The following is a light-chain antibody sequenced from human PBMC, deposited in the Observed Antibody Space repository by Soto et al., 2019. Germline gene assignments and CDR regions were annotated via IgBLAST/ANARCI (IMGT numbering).Light chain of an antibody. V-gene: IGKV1-12*01. CDR1: QGISNW. J-gene: IGKJ4*01. CDR3: QQTNTFLPLT. CDR2: AAS. Sequence: DIQMTQSPSSVSASVGDRVTITCRASQGISNWLAWYQQQPGKAPKLLIYAASSLQSGVPSRLSGGGSGTHFTLIISSLQPEDFATYYCQQTNTFLPLTFGGGTTVEIK.